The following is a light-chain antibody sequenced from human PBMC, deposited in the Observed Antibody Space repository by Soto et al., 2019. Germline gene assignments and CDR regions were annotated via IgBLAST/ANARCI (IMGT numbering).Light chain of an antibody. CDR3: PQRHNWPIT. V-gene: IGKV3-11*01. CDR2: DTS. Sequence: SAAAVSLSTGERATLSCRASETIRGLLAWYQQRPGQPPRLLIYDTSNRATGIPARFSGSGSGTDFTLTISCLEPADLGGYYCPQRHNWPITFAQLARLEIK. J-gene: IGKJ5*01. CDR1: ETIRGL.